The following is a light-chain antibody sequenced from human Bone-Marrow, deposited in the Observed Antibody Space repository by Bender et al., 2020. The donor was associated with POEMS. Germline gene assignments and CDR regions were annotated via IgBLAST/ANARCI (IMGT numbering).Light chain of an antibody. Sequence: SYVLTQPPSVSVAPGKTARITCGGNNFGSKSVHWYQQKPGQAPVLVIYDDSDRPSGIPERFSGSNSGNTATLTISRVEAGDEADDYCQVWDSSSDHPYVVFGGGTRLTVL. CDR1: NFGSKS. J-gene: IGLJ2*01. CDR2: DDS. V-gene: IGLV3-21*04. CDR3: QVWDSSSDHPYVV.